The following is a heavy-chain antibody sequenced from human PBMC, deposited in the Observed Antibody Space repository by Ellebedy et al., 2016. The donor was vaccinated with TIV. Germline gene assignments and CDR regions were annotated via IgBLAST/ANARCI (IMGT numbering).Heavy chain of an antibody. CDR1: GGSISSDGHS. CDR2: IYHSGST. V-gene: IGHV4-30-2*01. CDR3: ARNYYDRSGNYYPFDI. Sequence: MPSETLSLTCGVSGGSISSDGHSWSWIRQPPGKGLEWIGYIYHSGSTSYNPSLESRVTISVDRSKNQFSLNLTSVTAADTAVYYCARNYYDRSGNYYPFDIWGQGTMVAVSS. J-gene: IGHJ3*02. D-gene: IGHD3-22*01.